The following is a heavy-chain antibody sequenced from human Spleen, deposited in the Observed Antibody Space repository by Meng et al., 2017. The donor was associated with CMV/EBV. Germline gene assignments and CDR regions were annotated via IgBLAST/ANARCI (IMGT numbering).Heavy chain of an antibody. Sequence: SCQASGYSFTDYCIHWVRQAPGQGLEWMGRSNPNSGVTKYAQKFQGRVTMTRDTSISTAYMELSRLSSDDTAVYYCSRGYSIWYSDYWGQGTLVTVSS. J-gene: IGHJ4*02. CDR3: SRGYSIWYSDY. V-gene: IGHV1-2*06. CDR1: GYSFTDYC. CDR2: SNPNSGVT. D-gene: IGHD6-13*01.